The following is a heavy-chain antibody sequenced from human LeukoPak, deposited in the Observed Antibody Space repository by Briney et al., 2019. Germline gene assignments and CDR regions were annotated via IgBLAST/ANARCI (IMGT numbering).Heavy chain of an antibody. CDR3: ARQTRYNYGPAFDF. D-gene: IGHD5-18*01. V-gene: IGHV4-59*08. J-gene: IGHJ4*02. CDR2: IYNSGNT. CDR1: GDSISSYS. Sequence: SETLSLTCTVSGDSISSYSLSWIRQPPGKGLECISDIYNSGNTNYNPSFKSRVTMSVSTSKNQFSLSLSSVTAADTAVYYCARQTRYNYGPAFDFWGQGALVTVSS.